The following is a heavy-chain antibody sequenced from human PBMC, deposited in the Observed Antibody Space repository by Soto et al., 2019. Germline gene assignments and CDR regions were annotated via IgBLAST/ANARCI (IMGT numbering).Heavy chain of an antibody. CDR3: ASGLLYGDYRL. J-gene: IGHJ4*02. D-gene: IGHD4-17*01. Sequence: PLETLSLTCTVSGGSISSYYWSWIRQPPGKGLEWIGYIYYSGSTNYNPSLKSRVTISVDTSKNQFSLKLSSVTAADTAVYYCASGLLYGDYRLWGQGTLVTVSS. CDR2: IYYSGST. CDR1: GGSISSYY. V-gene: IGHV4-59*01.